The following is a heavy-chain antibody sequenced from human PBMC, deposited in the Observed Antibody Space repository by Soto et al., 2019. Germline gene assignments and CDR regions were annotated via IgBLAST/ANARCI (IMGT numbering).Heavy chain of an antibody. J-gene: IGHJ4*02. D-gene: IGHD3-16*01. CDR2: TRNKANSYTT. CDR1: GFTFSDHY. V-gene: IGHV3-72*01. Sequence: GGSLRLSCAASGFTFSDHYMDWVRQAPGKGLEWVGRTRNKANSYTTEYAASVKGRFTISRDDSKNSLYLQMNSLKTEDTAVYYCASPITFGGTYSYYWGQGTLVTVSS. CDR3: ASPITFGGTYSYY.